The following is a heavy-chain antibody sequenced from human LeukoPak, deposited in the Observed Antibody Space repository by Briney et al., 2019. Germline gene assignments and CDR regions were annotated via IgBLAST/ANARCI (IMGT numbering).Heavy chain of an antibody. CDR2: ISATGDST. J-gene: IGHJ4*02. Sequence: GGSLRLSCAASGFTFSIYAMGWVRQAPGEGLEWVSTISATGDSTYYADSEKGRLTISRDNSKSTLYLQMSSVRADDTAVYYCVKGGWGTVLDYWGQGTLVTVSS. D-gene: IGHD3-10*01. CDR1: GFTFSIYA. V-gene: IGHV3-23*01. CDR3: VKGGWGTVLDY.